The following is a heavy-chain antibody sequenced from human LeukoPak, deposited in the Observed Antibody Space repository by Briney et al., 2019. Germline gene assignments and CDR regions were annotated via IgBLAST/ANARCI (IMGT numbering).Heavy chain of an antibody. CDR1: GGSISSYY. J-gene: IGHJ5*02. V-gene: IGHV4-59*08. CDR2: IYYSGST. Sequence: SETLSLTCPVSGGSISSYYWSWIRQPPGEGLGWVGYIYYSGSTNYNPSLKSRVTISVDTSKNQFSLKLSSVTAADTAVYYCARQGYGSGSYYNEGFDHWGQGTLVTVSS. D-gene: IGHD3-10*01. CDR3: ARQGYGSGSYYNEGFDH.